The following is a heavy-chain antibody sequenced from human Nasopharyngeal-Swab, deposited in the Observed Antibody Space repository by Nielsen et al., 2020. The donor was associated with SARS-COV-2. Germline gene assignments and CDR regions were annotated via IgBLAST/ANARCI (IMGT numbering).Heavy chain of an antibody. CDR2: IYYSGST. Sequence: SETLSLTSTVSGGSISSSSYYWGWIRQPPGKGLEWIGSIYYSGSTYYNPSLKSRVTISVDTSKNQFSLKLSSVTAADTAVYYCARHSSDIVVVVAVPGAFDIWGQGTMVTVSS. V-gene: IGHV4-39*01. CDR3: ARHSSDIVVVVAVPGAFDI. CDR1: GGSISSSSYY. J-gene: IGHJ3*02. D-gene: IGHD2-15*01.